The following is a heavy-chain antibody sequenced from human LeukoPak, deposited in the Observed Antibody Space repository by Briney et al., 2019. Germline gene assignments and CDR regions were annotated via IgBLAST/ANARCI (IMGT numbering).Heavy chain of an antibody. CDR2: IIPIFGTA. J-gene: IGHJ4*02. CDR3: ARGGDGYDY. D-gene: IGHD5-24*01. Sequence: VASVKVSCKASGGTFSSYAISWVRQAPGQGLEWMRRIIPIFGTANYAQKFQGRVTITTDESTSTAYMELSSLRSEDTAVYYCARGGDGYDYWGQGTLVTVSS. CDR1: GGTFSSYA. V-gene: IGHV1-69*05.